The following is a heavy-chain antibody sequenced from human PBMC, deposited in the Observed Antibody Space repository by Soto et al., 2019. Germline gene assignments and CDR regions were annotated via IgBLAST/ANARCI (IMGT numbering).Heavy chain of an antibody. J-gene: IGHJ4*02. Sequence: QVQLQQWGSGLLKPSETLSLTCAVYGGSFSGYYWSWIRQSPGKGLEWIGEINHSGSANYNPSLKSRVTISVDTSKGPTALTVRSVTAADTAVYDCARGVYIMAAGVLDYWGQGTLVTVSS. CDR1: GGSFSGYY. D-gene: IGHD6-13*01. V-gene: IGHV4-34*01. CDR3: ARGVYIMAAGVLDY. CDR2: INHSGSA.